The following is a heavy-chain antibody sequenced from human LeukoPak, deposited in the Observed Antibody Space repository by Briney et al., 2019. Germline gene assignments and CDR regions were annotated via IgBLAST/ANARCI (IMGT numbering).Heavy chain of an antibody. D-gene: IGHD3-22*01. CDR2: IIPIFGTA. V-gene: IGHV1-69*05. J-gene: IGHJ4*02. Sequence: SVKVSCKASGGTFSSYAISWVRQAPGQGLEWMGRIIPIFGTANYAQKFQGRVTITTDEFTSTAYMELSSLRSEDTAVYYCAREYYYDSSGYYYVIDYWGQGTLVTVSS. CDR1: GGTFSSYA. CDR3: AREYYYDSSGYYYVIDY.